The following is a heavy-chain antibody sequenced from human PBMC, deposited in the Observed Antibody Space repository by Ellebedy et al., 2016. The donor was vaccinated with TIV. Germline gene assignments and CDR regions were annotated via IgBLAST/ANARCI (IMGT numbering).Heavy chain of an antibody. CDR1: GYILTSYY. Sequence: AASVKVSCKATGYILTSYYMHWVRQAPGQGLEWMGVMNPSGGTTLNPHKFQGRVKVTRDTSTRTIYMELSSLTSDDTAVYYCARGRSVGSHPFDNWGQGTLVTVSS. CDR3: ARGRSVGSHPFDN. V-gene: IGHV1-46*01. J-gene: IGHJ4*02. CDR2: MNPSGGTT. D-gene: IGHD1-26*01.